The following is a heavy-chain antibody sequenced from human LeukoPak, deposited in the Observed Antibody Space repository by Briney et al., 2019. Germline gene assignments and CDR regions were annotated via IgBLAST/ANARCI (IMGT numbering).Heavy chain of an antibody. V-gene: IGHV3-7*05. CDR2: IKQDGSEK. CDR3: ARDRVYCSGGSCENTRFDY. Sequence: GGSLRLSCAASGFTFSSFRMSWVRQAPGKGLEWVANIKQDGSEKYYVDSVKGRFTISRDNAKNSLYLQMNSLRAEDTAVYYCARDRVYCSGGSCENTRFDYWGQGTLVTVSS. J-gene: IGHJ4*02. D-gene: IGHD2-15*01. CDR1: GFTFSSFR.